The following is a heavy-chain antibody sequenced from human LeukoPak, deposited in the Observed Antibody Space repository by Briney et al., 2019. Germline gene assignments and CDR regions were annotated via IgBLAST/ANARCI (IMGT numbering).Heavy chain of an antibody. CDR1: GFTFCRYE. V-gene: IGHV3-48*03. D-gene: IGHD1-26*01. Sequence: GGTLSLSCAVSGFTFCRYEKSGVRGAPGGGVEWGLYISSSVSTIYYADSVKGRFTSSIDNAKNSLYLQMNSLRAEDTAVYYCAPRSFAGATNRGGFGYWGQGTLVTVSS. J-gene: IGHJ4*02. CDR3: APRSFAGATNRGGFGY. CDR2: ISSSVSTI.